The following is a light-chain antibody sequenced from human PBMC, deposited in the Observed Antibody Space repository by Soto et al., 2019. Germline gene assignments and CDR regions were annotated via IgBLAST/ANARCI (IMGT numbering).Light chain of an antibody. J-gene: IGKJ1*01. CDR1: QSVGSN. V-gene: IGKV3-15*01. CDR2: RAS. Sequence: EIVMTQSPATLSVSPGERATLSCRASQSVGSNLAWYRQKPGQAPTLLIYRASTRATGITARFTGSGSGTEFTLTVSSLQSEDFAVYYCQQYNIWPQTFGQGTKVEIK. CDR3: QQYNIWPQT.